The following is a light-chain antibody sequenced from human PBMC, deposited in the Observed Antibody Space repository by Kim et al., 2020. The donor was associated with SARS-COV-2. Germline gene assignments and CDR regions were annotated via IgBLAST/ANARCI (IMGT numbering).Light chain of an antibody. J-gene: IGLJ3*02. CDR2: NTN. Sequence: GTVTLTCASSTGAVPSGHFPNWFQQKPGQAPTALIYNTNNKYSWTPGRFSGSVLGGKAALTLSNVQPDDEADYYYLIFYGGAHLRLYGGRTQLTVL. V-gene: IGLV7-43*01. CDR1: TGAVPSGHF. CDR3: LIFYGGAHLRL.